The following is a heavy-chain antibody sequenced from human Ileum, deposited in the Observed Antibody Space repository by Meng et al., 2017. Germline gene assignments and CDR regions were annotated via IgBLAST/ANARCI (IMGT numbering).Heavy chain of an antibody. J-gene: IGHJ4*02. D-gene: IGHD2-8*01. V-gene: IGHV3-21*01. CDR3: AREDIVLMVYAIFSRGGIDY. Sequence: GGSLRLSCAASGFTFSTSSMTWVRQAPGKGLEWVSSISGSSAFIYHADSVKGRFTISRDNARNSLYLQMNSLRAEDTAVYYCAREDIVLMVYAIFSRGGIDYWGQGTLVTVSS. CDR2: ISGSSAFI. CDR1: GFTFSTSS.